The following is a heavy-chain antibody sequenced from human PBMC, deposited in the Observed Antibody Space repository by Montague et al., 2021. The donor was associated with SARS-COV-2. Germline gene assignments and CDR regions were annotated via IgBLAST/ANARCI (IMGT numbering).Heavy chain of an antibody. CDR3: ARGGGNSADYYNYTMHV. D-gene: IGHD4-23*01. CDR1: GGSISSYY. Sequence: SETLSLTCTVSGGSISSYYLTWIRQPPGKGRESIGYSYHNESTKYNPSLKRRVTIAVDTSKNQFSLKLSSVSVADTAVYYCARGGGNSADYYNYTMHVWGQGTTAT. J-gene: IGHJ6*02. V-gene: IGHV4-59*01. CDR2: SYHNEST.